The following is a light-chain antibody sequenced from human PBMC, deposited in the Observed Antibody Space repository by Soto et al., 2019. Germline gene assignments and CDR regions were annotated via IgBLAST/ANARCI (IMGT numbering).Light chain of an antibody. V-gene: IGLV2-14*02. CDR1: SSDVGSYNL. CDR3: SSYAGGNNLVV. Sequence: QSALTQPASVSGSPGQSITISCTGTSSDVGSYNLVSWYQHHPGKAPKLMIYDVSKRPSGVPDRFSGSKSGNTASLTVSGLQAEDEADYFCSSYAGGNNLVVFGGGTQLTVL. J-gene: IGLJ2*01. CDR2: DVS.